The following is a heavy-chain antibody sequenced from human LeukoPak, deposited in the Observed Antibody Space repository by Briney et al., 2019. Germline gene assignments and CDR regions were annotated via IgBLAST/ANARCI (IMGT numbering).Heavy chain of an antibody. CDR3: ARDGGWLQLLFYFDY. CDR1: GFTFSSYA. J-gene: IGHJ4*02. Sequence: PGRSLRLSCAASGFTFSSYAMHWVRQAPGKGLEWVALISYDGNNKYYADSVKGRFTVSRDNSKNTLYVQMNSLKAEDTAVYYCARDGGWLQLLFYFDYWGQGTLVTVSS. CDR2: ISYDGNNK. V-gene: IGHV3-30-3*01. D-gene: IGHD5-24*01.